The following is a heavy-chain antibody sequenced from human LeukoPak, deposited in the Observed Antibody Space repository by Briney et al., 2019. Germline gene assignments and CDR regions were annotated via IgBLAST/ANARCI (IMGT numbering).Heavy chain of an antibody. CDR1: GGTFSSYA. J-gene: IGHJ3*02. V-gene: IGHV1-2*02. CDR2: INPNSGGT. Sequence: ASVKVSCKASGGTFSSYAISWVRQAPGQGLEWMGWINPNSGGTNYAQKFQGRVTMTRDTSISTAYMELSRLRSDDTAVYYCARDRYGDYVGSSAFDIWGQGTMVTVSS. CDR3: ARDRYGDYVGSSAFDI. D-gene: IGHD4-17*01.